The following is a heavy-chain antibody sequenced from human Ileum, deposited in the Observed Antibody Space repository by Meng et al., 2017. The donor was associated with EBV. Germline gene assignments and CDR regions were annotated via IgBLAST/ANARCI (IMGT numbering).Heavy chain of an antibody. D-gene: IGHD6-13*01. V-gene: IGHV4-39*01. J-gene: IGHJ5*02. CDR1: GGPINSSSYY. CDR3: ARPIAAAGWFDP. Sequence: PESGTGLAKPSATLSLTCTVSGGPINSSSYYWGWIRQPPGKGLEWIGSIYYSGRTYYNPSLKSRVTISVDTSKNQFSLKLSSVTAADTAVYYCARPIAAAGWFDPWGQGTLVTVPS. CDR2: IYYSGRT.